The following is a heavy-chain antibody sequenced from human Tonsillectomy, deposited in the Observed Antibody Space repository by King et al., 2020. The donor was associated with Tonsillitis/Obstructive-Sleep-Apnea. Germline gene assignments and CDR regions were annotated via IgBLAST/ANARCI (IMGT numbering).Heavy chain of an antibody. CDR2: ISSISNTI. J-gene: IGHJ4*02. Sequence: VQLVESGGGLVQPGGSLRLSCAASGFTFSSYSMNWVRQAPGKGLEWVSYISSISNTIYYADSVKGRFTISRDNAKNSLYLQMNSLRDEDTAVYYCAREDYYDSTYDYWGQGTLVTVSS. CDR3: AREDYYDSTYDY. CDR1: GFTFSSYS. D-gene: IGHD3-22*01. V-gene: IGHV3-48*02.